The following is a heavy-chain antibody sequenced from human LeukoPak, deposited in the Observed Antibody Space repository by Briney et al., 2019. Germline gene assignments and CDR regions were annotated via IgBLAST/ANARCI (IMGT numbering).Heavy chain of an antibody. V-gene: IGHV3-23*01. J-gene: IGHJ5*02. CDR2: SIDGGGT. CDR3: AKGSSGYFVDL. D-gene: IGHD3-22*01. Sequence: GGSLRLSCAASGFIFNNYGLIWVRQAPGKGLEWVSASIDGGGTNYADFVKGRFTISRDNSKNTLFLQMNSLRAEDTALYYCAKGSSGYFVDLWGQGTLVTVSS. CDR1: GFIFNNYG.